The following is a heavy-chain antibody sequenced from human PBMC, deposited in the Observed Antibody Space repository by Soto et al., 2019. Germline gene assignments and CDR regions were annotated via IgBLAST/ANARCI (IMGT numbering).Heavy chain of an antibody. CDR3: AREYYDSSGYPSGLDY. V-gene: IGHV3-53*01. CDR1: GFTVSSNY. D-gene: IGHD3-22*01. CDR2: IYSGGST. Sequence: GSLRLSCAASGFTVSSNYMSWVRQAPGKGLEWVSVIYSGGSTYYADSVKGRFTISRDNSKNTLYLQMNSLRAEDTAVYYCAREYYDSSGYPSGLDYWGQGTLVTVSS. J-gene: IGHJ4*02.